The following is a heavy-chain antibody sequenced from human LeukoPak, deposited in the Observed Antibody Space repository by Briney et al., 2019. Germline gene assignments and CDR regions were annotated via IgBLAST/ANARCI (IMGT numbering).Heavy chain of an antibody. Sequence: PSETLSLTCAVSGYSICSDYYWGWIRQPPGKGLEWIGNIYRSGTTYYNPSLKSRVTISLDTSKNQFSLKLRSVTAADTAVYYCARTLNSGVYSDVDYWGQGTLVTVSS. J-gene: IGHJ4*02. CDR2: IYRSGTT. CDR1: GYSICSDYY. V-gene: IGHV4-38-2*01. D-gene: IGHD3-22*01. CDR3: ARTLNSGVYSDVDY.